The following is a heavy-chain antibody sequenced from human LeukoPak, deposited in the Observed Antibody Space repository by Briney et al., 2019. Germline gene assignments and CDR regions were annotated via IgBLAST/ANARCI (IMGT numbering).Heavy chain of an antibody. CDR3: ARGDSGWQTETFAFIF. J-gene: IGHJ4*02. Sequence: SETLSLTCTVSGGSVSSGSYYWSWIRQPPGKGLEWIGYIYYSGGTNYNPSLKSRVTISVDTSKNQFSLKLSSVTAADTAVYYCARGDSGWQTETFAFIFWGQGTLVTVSS. CDR1: GGSVSSGSYY. V-gene: IGHV4-61*01. D-gene: IGHD6-19*01. CDR2: IYYSGGT.